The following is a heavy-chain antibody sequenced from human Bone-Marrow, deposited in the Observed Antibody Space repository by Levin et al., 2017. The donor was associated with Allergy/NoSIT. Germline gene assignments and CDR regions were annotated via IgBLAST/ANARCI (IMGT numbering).Heavy chain of an antibody. D-gene: IGHD2/OR15-2a*01. CDR1: GASISNSGYY. J-gene: IGHJ5*02. CDR3: ARGGLTDSTNWFDP. Sequence: SSETLSLTCTVSGASISNSGYYWSWIRQHPGKGLEWIGHVYHSGTTYYNSSLESRLAITVDTSKNQFSLKLSSVTAADTAVYFCARGGLTDSTNWFDPWGQGTLVSVSS. CDR2: VYHSGTT. V-gene: IGHV4-31*03.